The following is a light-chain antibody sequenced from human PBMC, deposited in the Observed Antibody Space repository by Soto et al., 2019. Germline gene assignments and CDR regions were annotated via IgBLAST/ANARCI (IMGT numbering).Light chain of an antibody. CDR3: QQYNHWPRT. CDR2: GAS. J-gene: IGKJ1*01. CDR1: QSISSN. Sequence: DIVMTQSPATLSVSPGERATLSCRASQSISSNLAWYQQKPGQAPRLLIYGASTRATGIPARFSGSGSGTEFTLTISSLQSEDSGVYYCQQYNHWPRTFGQGTKVDI. V-gene: IGKV3-15*01.